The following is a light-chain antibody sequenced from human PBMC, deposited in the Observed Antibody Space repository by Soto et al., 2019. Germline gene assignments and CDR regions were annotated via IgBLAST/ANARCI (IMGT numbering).Light chain of an antibody. CDR2: DAS. J-gene: IGKJ4*01. CDR3: QQRTTWPPTT. CDR1: RYVGPY. Sequence: VLTQSPAILSLSVGERATLSCRASRYVGPYVAWYQQKPGQAPRLLVYDASNRATGIPPRFIGSGSGTDFTLTISGLELDDFAVYYCQQRTTWPPTTFGEGTTVEIK. V-gene: IGKV3-11*01.